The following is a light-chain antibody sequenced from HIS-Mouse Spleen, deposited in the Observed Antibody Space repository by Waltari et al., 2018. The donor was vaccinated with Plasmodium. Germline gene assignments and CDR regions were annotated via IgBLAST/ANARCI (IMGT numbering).Light chain of an antibody. CDR2: AAS. Sequence: DIQLTQSPSFLSASVGDRVTITCRASQGISSYLAWYQQQPGKATKLLIYAASTLQSGVPSRFSGSGSGTEFTLTISSLQPEDFATYYCQQLNSYPITFGQGTRLEIK. J-gene: IGKJ5*01. V-gene: IGKV1-9*01. CDR1: QGISSY. CDR3: QQLNSYPIT.